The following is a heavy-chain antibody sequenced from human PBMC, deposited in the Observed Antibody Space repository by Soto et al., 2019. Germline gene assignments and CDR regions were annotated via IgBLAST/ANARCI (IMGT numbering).Heavy chain of an antibody. J-gene: IGHJ6*02. D-gene: IGHD6-13*01. Sequence: GESLKISCKGSGYSFTSYWIGWVRQMPGKGLEWMGIIYPGDSDTRYSPSFQGQVTISADKSISTAYLQWSSLKASDTATYYCASSISIAAAGSYYYYYGMDVWGQGTTVTVSS. CDR2: IYPGDSDT. CDR1: GYSFTSYW. V-gene: IGHV5-51*01. CDR3: ASSISIAAAGSYYYYYGMDV.